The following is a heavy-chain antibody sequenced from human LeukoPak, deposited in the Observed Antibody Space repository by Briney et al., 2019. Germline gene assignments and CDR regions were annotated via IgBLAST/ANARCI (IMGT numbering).Heavy chain of an antibody. CDR3: ARDTHYYYYSSGYLLL. CDR2: ISYDGSNK. CDR1: GFTFSSYA. J-gene: IGHJ4*02. V-gene: IGHV3-30*04. Sequence: GGSLRLSCAASGFTFSSYAMHWVRQAPGKGLEWVAVISYDGSNKYYADSVKGRFTISRDNSKNTLYLQMNSLRAEDTAVYYCARDTHYYYYSSGYLLLWGQGTLVTVSS. D-gene: IGHD3-22*01.